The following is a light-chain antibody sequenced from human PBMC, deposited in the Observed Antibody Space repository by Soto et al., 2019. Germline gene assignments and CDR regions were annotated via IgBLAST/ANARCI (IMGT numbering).Light chain of an antibody. CDR3: QQYNNWPP. J-gene: IGKJ1*01. CDR1: QSVNSY. CDR2: GAS. V-gene: IGKV3-15*01. Sequence: MTQSPSSLSASVGDRVTITCRASQSVNSYLAWYQQKPGQAPRLLIYGASTRATGIPARFSGSGSGTEFTLTISSLQSEDFAVYYCQQYNNWPPFGQGTKVDIK.